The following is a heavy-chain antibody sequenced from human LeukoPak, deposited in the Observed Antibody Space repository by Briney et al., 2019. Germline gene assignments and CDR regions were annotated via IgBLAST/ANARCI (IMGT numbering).Heavy chain of an antibody. CDR1: GGSISSGDYY. CDR2: IYYSGST. J-gene: IGHJ4*02. V-gene: IGHV4-30-4*08. Sequence: SEILSLTCTVSGGSISSGDYYWSWIRQPPGKGLEWIGYIYYSGSTYYNPSLKSRVTISVDTSKNQFSLKLSSVTAADTAVYYCARARGYNWNYSFDYWGQGTLVTVSS. D-gene: IGHD1-7*01. CDR3: ARARGYNWNYSFDY.